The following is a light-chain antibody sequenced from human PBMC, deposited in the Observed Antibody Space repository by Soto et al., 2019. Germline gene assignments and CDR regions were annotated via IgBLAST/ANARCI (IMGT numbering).Light chain of an antibody. V-gene: IGLV4-69*01. Sequence: QAVVTQSPSASASLGASVKLTCTLSSGHSNYAIAWHQQQPEKGPRYLMKLNSDGRHSKGDGIPDRFSGSSSGAERYLTISSLQSEDEADYYCQTWGTGPWVFGGGTQLTVL. CDR3: QTWGTGPWV. J-gene: IGLJ3*02. CDR2: LNSDGRH. CDR1: SGHSNYA.